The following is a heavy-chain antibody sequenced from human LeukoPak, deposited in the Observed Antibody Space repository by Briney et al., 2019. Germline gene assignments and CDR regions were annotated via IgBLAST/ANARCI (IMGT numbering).Heavy chain of an antibody. V-gene: IGHV3-33*01. J-gene: IGHJ4*02. D-gene: IGHD2-2*02. CDR1: GFTFSSYG. Sequence: PGGSLRLSCAASGFTFSSYGMHWIRQAPGKGLEWVAVIWYDGSNKYYADSVKGRFTISRDNSNNTLYLQMNSLRDEDTAVYYCAREEGYCSSISCYTGYWGQGTLVTVSS. CDR2: IWYDGSNK. CDR3: AREEGYCSSISCYTGY.